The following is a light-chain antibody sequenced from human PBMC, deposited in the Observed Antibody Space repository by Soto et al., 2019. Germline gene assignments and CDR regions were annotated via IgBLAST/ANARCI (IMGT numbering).Light chain of an antibody. V-gene: IGKV3-20*01. CDR2: GAS. CDR3: QQYGSSGT. CDR1: QSVSNNY. Sequence: EIVLTQSPGTLSLSPGESATLSCRASQSVSNNYLAWYQQKPGQAPRLLIYGASNRATGIPDRFSVSGSGTDFTLTISRMEPEDFAVYDCQQYGSSGTFGQGTKVDIK. J-gene: IGKJ1*01.